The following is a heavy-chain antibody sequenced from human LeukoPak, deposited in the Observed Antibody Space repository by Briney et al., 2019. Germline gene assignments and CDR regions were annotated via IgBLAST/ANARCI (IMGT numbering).Heavy chain of an antibody. CDR2: IIPILGIA. CDR1: GYTFTSYG. D-gene: IGHD3-22*01. V-gene: IGHV1-69*04. J-gene: IGHJ4*02. CDR3: ARGVDYYDSSGYYSLFDY. Sequence: ASVKVSCKASGYTFTSYGISWVRQAPGQGLEWMGRIIPILGIANYAQKFQGRVTITADKSTSTAYMELSSLRSEDTAVYYCARGVDYYDSSGYYSLFDYWAREPWSPSPQ.